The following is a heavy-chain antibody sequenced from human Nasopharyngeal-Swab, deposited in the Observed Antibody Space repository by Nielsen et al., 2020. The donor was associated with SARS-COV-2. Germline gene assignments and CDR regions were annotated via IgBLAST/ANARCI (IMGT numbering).Heavy chain of an antibody. Sequence: GESLKISCAASGFTFSSYGMHWVRQAPGKGLEWVAVISYDGSNKYYADSVKGRFTISRDNSKNTLYLQMNSLRAEDTAVYYCAKEGGYCSSTSCYYYYGMDVWGQGTMVTVSS. CDR1: GFTFSSYG. CDR3: AKEGGYCSSTSCYYYYGMDV. D-gene: IGHD2-2*01. CDR2: ISYDGSNK. J-gene: IGHJ6*02. V-gene: IGHV3-30*18.